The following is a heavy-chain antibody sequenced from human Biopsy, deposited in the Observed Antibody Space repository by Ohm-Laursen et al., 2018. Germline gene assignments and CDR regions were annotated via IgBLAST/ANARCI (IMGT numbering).Heavy chain of an antibody. J-gene: IGHJ3*02. D-gene: IGHD1-26*01. CDR2: ISSGSSPI. Sequence: SLRLSCSASGFTFSSYSMNWVRQAPGKGLEWVSFISSGSSPIYYADSVKGRFTIPRDDAKNSLYLQMNSLRAEDTAVYYCARPNLREWELHNAFDIWGQGTMVTVSS. V-gene: IGHV3-48*01. CDR1: GFTFSSYS. CDR3: ARPNLREWELHNAFDI.